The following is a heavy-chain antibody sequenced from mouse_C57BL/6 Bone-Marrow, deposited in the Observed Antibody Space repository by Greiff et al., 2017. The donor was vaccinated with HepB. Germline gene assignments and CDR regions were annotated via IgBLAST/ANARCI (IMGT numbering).Heavy chain of an antibody. CDR1: GYTFTSYW. Sequence: QVQLQQPGAELVMPGASVKLSCKASGYTFTSYWMHWVMQRPGQGLEWIGEIDPSDSYTNYNQKFKGKSTLTVDKSSSTAYMQLSSLTSEDSAVYYCARRGYWGQGTTLTVSS. V-gene: IGHV1-69*01. CDR3: ARRGY. CDR2: IDPSDSYT. J-gene: IGHJ2*01.